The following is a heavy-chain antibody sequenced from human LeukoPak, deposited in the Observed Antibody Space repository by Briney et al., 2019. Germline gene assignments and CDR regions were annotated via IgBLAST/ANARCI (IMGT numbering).Heavy chain of an antibody. J-gene: IGHJ4*02. CDR1: GGTFSSYA. D-gene: IGHD3-22*01. CDR3: ARRRPAKHYYDSSAYSPFDY. V-gene: IGHV1-69*13. Sequence: GASVKVSCKASGGTFSSYAWVRQAPGQGLEWMGGIIPMFGTAKYAQKFQGRVTITADESTSTAYMELSSLRSEDTAVYYCARRRPAKHYYDSSAYSPFDYWGQGTLVTVSS. CDR2: IIPMFGTA.